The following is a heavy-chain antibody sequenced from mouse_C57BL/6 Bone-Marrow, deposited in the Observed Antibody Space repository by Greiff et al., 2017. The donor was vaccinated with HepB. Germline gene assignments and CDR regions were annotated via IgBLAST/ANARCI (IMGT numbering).Heavy chain of an antibody. Sequence: EVKLMESGPGLVKPSQSLSLTCSVTGYSITSGYYWNWIRQFPGNKLEWMGYISYDGSNNYNPSLKNRISITRDTSTNQFFLKLNSVTTEDTATYYCAGEGAGTFGYWGQGTSVTVSS. CDR1: GYSITSGYY. CDR2: ISYDGSN. D-gene: IGHD4-1*01. CDR3: AGEGAGTFGY. J-gene: IGHJ4*01. V-gene: IGHV3-6*01.